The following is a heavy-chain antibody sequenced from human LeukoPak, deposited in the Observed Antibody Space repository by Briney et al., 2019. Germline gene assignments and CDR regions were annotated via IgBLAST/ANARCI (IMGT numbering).Heavy chain of an antibody. J-gene: IGHJ6*02. D-gene: IGHD6-13*01. V-gene: IGHV7-4-1*01. CDR2: INTNTGNP. Sequence: ASVKVSCKASGYTFTSYAMNWVRQAPGQGLEWMGWINTNTGNPTYAQGFTGRFVFSLDTSVSTAYLQICSLKAEDTAVYYCARDISGIAAAGTYYSSYGMDVWGQGTTVTVSS. CDR1: GYTFTSYA. CDR3: ARDISGIAAAGTYYSSYGMDV.